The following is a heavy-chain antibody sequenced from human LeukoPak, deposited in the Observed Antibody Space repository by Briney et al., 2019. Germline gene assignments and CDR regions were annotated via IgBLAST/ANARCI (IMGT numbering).Heavy chain of an antibody. CDR1: GFTFSAYS. V-gene: IGHV3-21*01. Sequence: GGSLRLFCAGSGFTFSAYSMNWVRQAPGKGLEWVSSISSESAYIICADLVRGRFTTSRDNAKNSLYLQMDSLRAEDTAIYYCAIGETGASGYDWVYGGQGTPVTVSS. CDR3: AIGETGASGYDWVY. D-gene: IGHD5-12*01. CDR2: ISSESAYI. J-gene: IGHJ1*01.